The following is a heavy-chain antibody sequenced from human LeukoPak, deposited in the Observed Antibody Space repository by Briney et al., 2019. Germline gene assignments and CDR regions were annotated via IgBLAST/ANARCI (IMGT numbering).Heavy chain of an antibody. CDR1: GFTFRSYW. CDR3: AGGSGYLITS. V-gene: IGHV3-7*01. CDR2: IKQDGTEK. J-gene: IGHJ5*02. D-gene: IGHD3-9*01. Sequence: GGSLRLSCAGSGFTFRSYWINCVRQAPGKGLEWLAIIKQDGTEKHYKGSVEGRFTISRDNAKNSLHLQMNSLRAEDTAVYYCAGGSGYLITSWGQGTLVTVSS.